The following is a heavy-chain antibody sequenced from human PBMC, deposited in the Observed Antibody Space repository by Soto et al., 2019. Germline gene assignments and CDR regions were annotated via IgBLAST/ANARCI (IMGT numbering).Heavy chain of an antibody. J-gene: IGHJ3*02. V-gene: IGHV3-53*02. CDR3: ARDSRNDAFDI. CDR1: GFTVSSNY. Sequence: EVQLVETGGGLIQPGGSLRLSCAASGFTVSSNYMSWVRQAPGKGLEWVSVIYSGGSTYYAYSVKGRFTISRDNSKNTLYLQMSSLRAEDTAVYYCARDSRNDAFDIWGQGTMVTVSS. CDR2: IYSGGST.